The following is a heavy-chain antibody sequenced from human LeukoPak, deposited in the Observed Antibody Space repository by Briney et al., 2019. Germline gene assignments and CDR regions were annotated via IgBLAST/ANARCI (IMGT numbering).Heavy chain of an antibody. Sequence: AGGSLRLSCAASGFTFSSYGMHWVRQAPGKGLEWVAFIRYDGSNKYYADSVKGRFTISRDNSKNTLYLQMNSLRAEDTAVYYCAREGRVRGVITPKRAFDIWGQGTMVTVSP. V-gene: IGHV3-30*02. CDR3: AREGRVRGVITPKRAFDI. CDR1: GFTFSSYG. CDR2: IRYDGSNK. D-gene: IGHD3-10*01. J-gene: IGHJ3*02.